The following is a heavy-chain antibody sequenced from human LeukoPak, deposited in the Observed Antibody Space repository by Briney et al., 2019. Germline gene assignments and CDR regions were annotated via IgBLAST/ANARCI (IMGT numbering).Heavy chain of an antibody. Sequence: GGSLRLSCEASGFTFSDSWMSWVRQAPGKGLEWVANMNQDGSERDYVDSVKGRFTISRDNARNSLYLQMSSLRAGDTAVYYCATYTHWVAGDVWGQGTAVTVSS. D-gene: IGHD3-16*01. CDR2: MNQDGSER. J-gene: IGHJ6*02. CDR1: GFTFSDSW. V-gene: IGHV3-7*01. CDR3: ATYTHWVAGDV.